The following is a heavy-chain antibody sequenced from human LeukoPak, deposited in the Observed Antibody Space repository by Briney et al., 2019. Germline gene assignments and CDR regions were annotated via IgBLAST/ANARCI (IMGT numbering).Heavy chain of an antibody. J-gene: IGHJ4*02. Sequence: ASVKVSCKASGFIFTSSAVQWVRQARGQRGGGVGWVVVGSGNTNYEQKFQERVTITRDMSTSTAYMELSSLRSEDTAVYYCAARGARGVRRFDYWGQGTLVTVSS. CDR3: AARGARGVRRFDY. CDR1: GFIFTSSA. D-gene: IGHD2-21*01. V-gene: IGHV1-58*01. CDR2: VVVGSGNT.